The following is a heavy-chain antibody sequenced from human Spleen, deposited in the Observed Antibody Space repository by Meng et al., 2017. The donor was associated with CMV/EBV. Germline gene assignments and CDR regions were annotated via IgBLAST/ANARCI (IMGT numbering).Heavy chain of an antibody. V-gene: IGHV3-30*02. J-gene: IGHJ4*02. CDR3: AKATVDWRYFDY. D-gene: IGHD4-17*01. CDR1: GFTFSSYG. CDR2: IRYDGSNK. Sequence: GESLKISCAASGFTFSSYGMHWVRQAPGKGLEWVAFIRYDGSNKYYADSVKGRFTISRDNSKSTLYLQMNSLRAEDTAVYYCAKATVDWRYFDYWGQGTLVTVSS.